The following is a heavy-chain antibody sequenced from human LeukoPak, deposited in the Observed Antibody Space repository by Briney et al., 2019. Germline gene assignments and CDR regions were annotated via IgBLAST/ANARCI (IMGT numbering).Heavy chain of an antibody. CDR3: ARTGKEEIPIRTRKYCSGGSCPSGSFDY. D-gene: IGHD2-15*01. Sequence: SETLSLTCAVSGYSISSGYYWGWIRQPPGKGLEWIGSIYHSGSTYYNPSLKSRVTISVDTSKNQFSLKLSSVTAADTAVYYCARTGKEEIPIRTRKYCSGGSCPSGSFDYWGQGTLVTVSS. V-gene: IGHV4-38-2*01. CDR1: GYSISSGYY. J-gene: IGHJ4*02. CDR2: IYHSGST.